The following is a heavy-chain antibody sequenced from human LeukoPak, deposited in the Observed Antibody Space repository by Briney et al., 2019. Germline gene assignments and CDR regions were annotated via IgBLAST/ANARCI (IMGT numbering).Heavy chain of an antibody. Sequence: SETLSLTCPVSGGSISSSYWSWIRRPPGKGLEWIAYISDIGSINYNPSLKSRVTISLDTSKNQFSLKLSSVTAADTAVYYCARGVYIAAAQYGYWGQGTLVTVSS. CDR2: ISDIGSI. D-gene: IGHD6-13*01. V-gene: IGHV4-59*01. CDR1: GGSISSSY. CDR3: ARGVYIAAAQYGY. J-gene: IGHJ4*02.